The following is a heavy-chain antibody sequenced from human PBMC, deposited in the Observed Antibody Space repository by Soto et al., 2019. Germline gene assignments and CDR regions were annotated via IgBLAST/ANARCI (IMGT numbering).Heavy chain of an antibody. CDR1: GGSISSSSYY. CDR2: IYYSGST. CDR3: ARGPPGDKVDY. D-gene: IGHD7-27*01. Sequence: PSETLSLTCTVSGGSISSSSYYWGWIRQPPGKGLEWIGYIYYSGSTNYNPSLKSRVTISVDTSKNQFSLKLSSVSVADTAVYYCARGPPGDKVDYWGQGILVTVSS. J-gene: IGHJ4*02. V-gene: IGHV4-61*05.